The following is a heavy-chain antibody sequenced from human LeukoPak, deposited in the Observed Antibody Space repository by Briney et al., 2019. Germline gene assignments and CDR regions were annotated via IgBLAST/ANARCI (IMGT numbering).Heavy chain of an antibody. J-gene: IGHJ4*02. CDR1: GFTFSNYE. CDR2: IGSSGSIR. D-gene: IGHD1-26*01. V-gene: IGHV3-48*03. CDR3: ARDPFGSSHTGYFDS. Sequence: GESLRLSCAASGFTFSNYEMNWVRQAPGKGLEWISHIGSSGSIRYYADSVKGRFTISRDNAKNSLYLQMNSLRSEDTAVYYCARDPFGSSHTGYFDSWGQGTLVTVSS.